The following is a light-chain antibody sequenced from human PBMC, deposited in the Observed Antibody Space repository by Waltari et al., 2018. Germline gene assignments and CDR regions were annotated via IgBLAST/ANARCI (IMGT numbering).Light chain of an antibody. CDR3: QQNDNFPYT. J-gene: IGKJ2*01. Sequence: DIQMTQSPCSMSASIGDRDTFTCRASQEIGNWLARYQQRPGKAPKLLIYWSSNLETGVPSRFSGSGSGTDFSLTISSLQPEDIATYYCQQNDNFPYTFGQGTKIEIK. CDR1: QEIGNW. V-gene: IGKV1-33*01. CDR2: WSS.